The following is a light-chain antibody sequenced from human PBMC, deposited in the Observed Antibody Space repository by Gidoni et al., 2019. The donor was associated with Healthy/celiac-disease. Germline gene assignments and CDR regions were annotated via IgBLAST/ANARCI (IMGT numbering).Light chain of an antibody. CDR2: GKN. CDR3: NSRDSSGNHAV. Sequence: SSELTQDPAVSVALGQTVRITCQGDSLRSYYASWYQQKPRQAPVLVIYGKNNRPSGIPDRFSGSSSGNTASLTITGAQAEDEADYDCNSRDSSGNHAVFGGGTQLTVL. CDR1: SLRSYY. J-gene: IGLJ7*01. V-gene: IGLV3-19*01.